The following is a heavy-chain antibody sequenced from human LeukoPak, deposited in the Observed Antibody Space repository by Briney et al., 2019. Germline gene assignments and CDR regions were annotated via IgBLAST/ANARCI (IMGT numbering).Heavy chain of an antibody. V-gene: IGHV1-69*04. D-gene: IGHD4-23*01. CDR1: GGTFSSYA. CDR2: IIPILGIA. J-gene: IGHJ6*02. Sequence: ASVKVSCKASGGTFSSYAISWVRQAPGQGLEWMGRIIPILGIANYAQKFQGRVTITADKSTSTAYVELSSLRSEDTAVYYCATTLLTTVVSRRYYYGMDVWGQGTTVTVSS. CDR3: ATTLLTTVVSRRYYYGMDV.